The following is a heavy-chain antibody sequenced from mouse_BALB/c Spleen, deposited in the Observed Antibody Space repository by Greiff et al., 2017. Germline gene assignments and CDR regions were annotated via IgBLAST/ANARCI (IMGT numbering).Heavy chain of an antibody. Sequence: VQLQESGAELAKPGASVKMSCKASGYTFTSYWMHWVKQRPGQGLEWIGYINPSTGYTEYNQKFKDKATLTADKSSSTAYMQLSSLTSEDSAVYYCARSVNWDVAWFAYWGQGTLVTVSA. D-gene: IGHD4-1*02. CDR2: INPSTGYT. J-gene: IGHJ3*01. CDR1: GYTFTSYW. V-gene: IGHV1-7*01. CDR3: ARSVNWDVAWFAY.